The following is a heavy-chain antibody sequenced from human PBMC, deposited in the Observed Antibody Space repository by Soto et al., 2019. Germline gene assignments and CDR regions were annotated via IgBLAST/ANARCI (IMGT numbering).Heavy chain of an antibody. CDR2: INAGNGNP. Sequence: ASVKVSCKASGYIFSSYPMHWVRQAPGQRLEWMGWINAGNGNPEYAQKFQDKITITRDRSASTVYMELSSLRSEDTAVYFCARAMIVVVTEYYFDHWGQGTLVTVSS. CDR3: ARAMIVVVTEYYFDH. V-gene: IGHV1-3*01. J-gene: IGHJ4*02. CDR1: GYIFSSYP. D-gene: IGHD3-22*01.